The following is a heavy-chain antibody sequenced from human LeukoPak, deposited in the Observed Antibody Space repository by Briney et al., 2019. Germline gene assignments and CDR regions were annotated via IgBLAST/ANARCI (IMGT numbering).Heavy chain of an antibody. D-gene: IGHD3-9*01. J-gene: IGHJ4*02. CDR3: AKGHYDILTGYYNSPRGLLDY. CDR2: IRYDGSNK. Sequence: GGSLRLSCAASGFTFSSYGMHWVRQAPGKGLEWVAFIRYDGSNKYYADSVKGRFTISRDNSKNTLYLQMNSLRAEDTAVYYCAKGHYDILTGYYNSPRGLLDYWGQGTLVTVSS. CDR1: GFTFSSYG. V-gene: IGHV3-30*02.